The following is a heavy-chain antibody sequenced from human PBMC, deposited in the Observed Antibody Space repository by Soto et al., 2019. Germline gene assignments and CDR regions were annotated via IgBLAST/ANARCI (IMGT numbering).Heavy chain of an antibody. Sequence: EVQLLESGGGLVHPGGSLRLSCAASGLTFNDYAMSWVSQAPGKGLEWVSANSGSGATTYYADSGKGRFTISRDNSRDTLYLEMKSLRAEDTAISYCAKVDFDNWVFDLWGRGTLVTVSS. J-gene: IGHJ2*01. V-gene: IGHV3-23*01. CDR1: GLTFNDYA. CDR2: NSGSGATT. CDR3: AKVDFDNWVFDL.